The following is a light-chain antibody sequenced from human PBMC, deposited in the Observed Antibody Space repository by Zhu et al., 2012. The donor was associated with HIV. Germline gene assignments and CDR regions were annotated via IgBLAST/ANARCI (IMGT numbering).Light chain of an antibody. CDR1: QSVTNDY. CDR3: HQYLSSPEM. V-gene: IGKV3-20*01. CDR2: GAS. J-gene: IGKJ1*01. Sequence: EIVLTQSPGTLSLSPGDRATLSCRASQSVTNDYLAWYQQKPGQAPRLLIYGASSRATGIPDRFSGSGSGTDFILTISRVEPEDFAVYYCHQYLSSPEMFGQGTKVEIK.